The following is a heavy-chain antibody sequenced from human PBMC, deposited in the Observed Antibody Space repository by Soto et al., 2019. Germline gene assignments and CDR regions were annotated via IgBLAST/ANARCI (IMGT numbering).Heavy chain of an antibody. CDR1: GFTFSTFD. V-gene: IGHV3-7*01. CDR3: AKARGMDV. CDR2: IKQDGSDK. J-gene: IGHJ6*02. Sequence: PGGSLRLSCAASGFTFSTFDMTWVRQAPGKGLEWVANIKQDGSDKYYVDSVKGRFTISRDNVKNSLSLQMNSLRAEDTAVYYCAKARGMDVWGQGTTVTVSS.